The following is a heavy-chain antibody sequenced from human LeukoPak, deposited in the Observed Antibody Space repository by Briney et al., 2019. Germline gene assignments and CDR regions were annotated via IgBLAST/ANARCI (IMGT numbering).Heavy chain of an antibody. J-gene: IGHJ3*02. Sequence: GASVKVSCKASGYTFTSYGISWVRQASGQGLEWMGWISAYNGNTNYAQKLQGRVTMTTDTSTSTAYMELRSLRSDDTAVYYCARDPALLGLGANWGSSPAFDIWGQGTMVTVSS. D-gene: IGHD7-27*01. CDR2: ISAYNGNT. V-gene: IGHV1-18*01. CDR3: ARDPALLGLGANWGSSPAFDI. CDR1: GYTFTSYG.